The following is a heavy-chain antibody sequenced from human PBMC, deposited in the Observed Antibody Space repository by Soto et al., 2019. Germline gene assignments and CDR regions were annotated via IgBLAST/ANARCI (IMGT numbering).Heavy chain of an antibody. V-gene: IGHV3-33*01. Sequence: QTGGSLRLSCAASGFTFYTYGMHWVRQVPGKGLQWVAIIWYDGGTKYYADSVKGRFTISRDNAKNSLYLQMNSLRAEDTAVYYCAREVTMVRGVKPYYYGMDVWGQGTTVTVSS. J-gene: IGHJ6*02. D-gene: IGHD3-10*01. CDR2: IWYDGGTK. CDR1: GFTFYTYG. CDR3: AREVTMVRGVKPYYYGMDV.